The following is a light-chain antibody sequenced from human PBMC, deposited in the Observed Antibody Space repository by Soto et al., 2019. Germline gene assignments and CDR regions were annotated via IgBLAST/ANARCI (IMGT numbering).Light chain of an antibody. CDR3: QQYYSSPWK. V-gene: IGKV4-1*01. CDR2: WAS. J-gene: IGKJ1*01. Sequence: IVMTQSPDSLAVSLGERATINCKSSQSVLYSSNRKNYLAWYQQQPGQPPRLLIYWASTRESGVPDRFSGSGSGTDFTLTISSLQAEDVAIYYCQQYYSSPWKFGLRTKVEIK. CDR1: QSVLYSSNRKNY.